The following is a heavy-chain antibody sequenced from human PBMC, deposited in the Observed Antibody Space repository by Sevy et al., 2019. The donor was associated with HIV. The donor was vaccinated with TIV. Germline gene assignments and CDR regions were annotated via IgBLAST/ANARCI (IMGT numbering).Heavy chain of an antibody. J-gene: IGHJ6*03. CDR2: IRSKAYGGTT. V-gene: IGHV3-49*03. Sequence: GGSLRLSCTASGFTFGDYSMSWFRQAPGKGLEWVGFIRSKAYGGTTEYAASVKGRFTISRDDSKSIAYLQMNSLKTEDTAVYYCTRDLTWGTVTVADYYYYYMDVWGKGTTVTVSS. D-gene: IGHD4-17*01. CDR1: GFTFGDYS. CDR3: TRDLTWGTVTVADYYYYYMDV.